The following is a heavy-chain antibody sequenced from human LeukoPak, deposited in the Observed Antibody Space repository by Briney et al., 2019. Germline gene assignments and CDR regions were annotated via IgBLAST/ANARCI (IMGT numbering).Heavy chain of an antibody. J-gene: IGHJ5*02. CDR3: AREARGHDWGVERNWFDP. CDR1: GYTFTSYY. D-gene: IGHD5-12*01. CDR2: INPSGGST. Sequence: ASVKVSCKASGYTFTSYYIHWVRQAPGQGLEWMGIINPSGGSTSYAQKFQGRVTMIRDTSTSTVYMELSSLRSEDTAIYYCAREARGHDWGVERNWFDPWGQGTLVTVSP. V-gene: IGHV1-46*01.